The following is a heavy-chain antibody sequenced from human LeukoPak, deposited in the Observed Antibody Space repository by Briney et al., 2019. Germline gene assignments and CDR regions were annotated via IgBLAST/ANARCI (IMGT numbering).Heavy chain of an antibody. Sequence: PGGSLRLSCAASGFTFSSYGMHWVRQAPGKGLEWVAVISYDGSNKYYADSVKGRFTISRDNSKNTLYLQMNSLRAEDTAVYYCARDGMDDILTDWGQGTLVTVSS. J-gene: IGHJ4*02. V-gene: IGHV3-30*03. D-gene: IGHD3-9*01. CDR2: ISYDGSNK. CDR3: ARDGMDDILTD. CDR1: GFTFSSYG.